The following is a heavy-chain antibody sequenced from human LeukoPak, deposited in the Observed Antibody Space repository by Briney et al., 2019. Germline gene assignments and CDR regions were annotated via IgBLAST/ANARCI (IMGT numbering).Heavy chain of an antibody. D-gene: IGHD1-26*01. Sequence: GGSLRLSCVASGFTFTSYSMHWLRQAPGKGLEWLSIISFDAATEYYADSLQGRFTISRDNSENTVYLQMSSLRVEDTAIYYCAKDEGDFSYFFDSWGQGTLVTVSS. CDR3: AKDEGDFSYFFDS. J-gene: IGHJ4*02. V-gene: IGHV3-30*18. CDR2: ISFDAATE. CDR1: GFTFTSYS.